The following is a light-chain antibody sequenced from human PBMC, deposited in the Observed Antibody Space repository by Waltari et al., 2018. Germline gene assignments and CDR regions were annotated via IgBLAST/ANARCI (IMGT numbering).Light chain of an antibody. V-gene: IGLV2-8*01. Sequence: QSALTQPPSASGSPGQLVTISCTGTGSGGSVFWYQQLPGKAPKLLIYEVSKRPSGVPDRFSGSKSGNTASLTVSGLQAEDEGDYYCSSDAVSNNFYDFGSGTKVTVL. CDR3: SSDAVSNNFYD. CDR1: GSGGS. J-gene: IGLJ1*01. CDR2: EVS.